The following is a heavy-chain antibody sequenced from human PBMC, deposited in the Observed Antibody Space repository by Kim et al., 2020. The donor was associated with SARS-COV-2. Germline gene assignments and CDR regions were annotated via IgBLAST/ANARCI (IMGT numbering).Heavy chain of an antibody. CDR3: ARDLRISYYYYGMDV. Sequence: GGSLRLSCAASGFTFSSYSMNWVRQAPGKGLEWVSYISSSSTIYYADSVKGRFTISRDNAKNSLYLQMNSLRDEDTAVYYCARDLRISYYYYGMDVWGQGTTVTVSS. J-gene: IGHJ6*02. V-gene: IGHV3-48*02. D-gene: IGHD3-10*01. CDR1: GFTFSSYS. CDR2: ISSSSTI.